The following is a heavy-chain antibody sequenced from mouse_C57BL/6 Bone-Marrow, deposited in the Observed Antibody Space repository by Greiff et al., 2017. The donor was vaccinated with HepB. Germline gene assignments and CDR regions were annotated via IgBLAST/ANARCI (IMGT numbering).Heavy chain of an antibody. Sequence: VQLQQSGAELVRPGTSVKVSCKASGYAFTNYLIEWVKQRPGQGLEWIGVINPGSGGTNYNEKFKGKVTLTADKSSSTAYMQLSSLTSEDSAVYFCARSATVVATPFDYWGQGTTLTVSS. J-gene: IGHJ2*01. D-gene: IGHD1-1*01. CDR2: INPGSGGT. V-gene: IGHV1-54*01. CDR1: GYAFTNYL. CDR3: ARSATVVATPFDY.